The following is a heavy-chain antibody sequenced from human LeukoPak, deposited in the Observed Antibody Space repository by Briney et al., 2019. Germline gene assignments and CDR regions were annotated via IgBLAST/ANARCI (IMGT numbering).Heavy chain of an antibody. CDR3: AALYGDYGAFDI. CDR2: ISYDGSNE. Sequence: TGGSLRLSCAASGFSFSRNAMHWVRQAPGKGLEWAAGISYDGSNEYYADSVKGRFTISRDNSKNTLYLQMNSLRAEDTAVYYCAALYGDYGAFDIWGQGTMVTVSS. V-gene: IGHV3-30*04. D-gene: IGHD4-17*01. CDR1: GFSFSRNA. J-gene: IGHJ3*02.